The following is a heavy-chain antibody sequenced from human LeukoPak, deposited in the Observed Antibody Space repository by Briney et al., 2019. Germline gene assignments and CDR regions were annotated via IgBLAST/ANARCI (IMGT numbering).Heavy chain of an antibody. D-gene: IGHD1-7*01. CDR3: ARRKNYYFDY. CDR1: GYSFTDYW. Sequence: GESLKISCKGSGYSFTDYWIGWVRQMPGKGLEWMGIFYPGDSDTRYNPSFQGQVTISADKSISTAYLQWSSLKASDTAMYYCARRKNYYFDYWGQGTLVTVSS. J-gene: IGHJ4*02. V-gene: IGHV5-51*01. CDR2: FYPGDSDT.